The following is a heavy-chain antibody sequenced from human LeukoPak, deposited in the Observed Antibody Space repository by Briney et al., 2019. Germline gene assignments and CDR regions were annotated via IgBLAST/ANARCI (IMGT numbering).Heavy chain of an antibody. CDR1: GFTFSSYS. Sequence: GGSLRLSCAASGFTFSSYSMNWVRQAPGKGLEWVSSISSSSSYIYYADSVKGRFTISRDNAKNSLYLQMNSLRAEDTAVYYCARDPESSGWYGWGDYWGQGTLVTVSS. V-gene: IGHV3-21*01. D-gene: IGHD6-19*01. J-gene: IGHJ4*02. CDR2: ISSSSSYI. CDR3: ARDPESSGWYGWGDY.